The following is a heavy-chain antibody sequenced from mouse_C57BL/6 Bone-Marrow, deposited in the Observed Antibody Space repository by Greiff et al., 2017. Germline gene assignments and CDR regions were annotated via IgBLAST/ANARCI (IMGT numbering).Heavy chain of an antibody. CDR3: TVVATDYFDY. CDR2: IRNKANNHAT. Sequence: VQLKESGGGLVQPGGSMKLSCAASGFTFSDAWMDWVRQSPEKGLEWVAEIRNKANNHATYYAESVKGRFTISRDDSKSSVYLQMNSLRAEDTCIYYCTVVATDYFDYWGQGTTLTVSS. V-gene: IGHV6-6*01. D-gene: IGHD1-1*01. J-gene: IGHJ2*01. CDR1: GFTFSDAW.